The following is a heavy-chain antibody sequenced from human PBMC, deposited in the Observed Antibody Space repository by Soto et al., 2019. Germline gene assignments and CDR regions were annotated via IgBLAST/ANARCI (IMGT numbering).Heavy chain of an antibody. CDR2: INAGNGNT. V-gene: IGHV1-3*01. CDR3: ARQGAAVPTVPLIWFDP. CDR1: GYTFTSYA. Sequence: ASVKVSCKASGYTFTSYAMHWLRQAPGQRLEWMGWINAGNGNTKYSQKFQGRVTITRDTSASTAYMELSSLRSEDTAIYYCARQGAAVPTVPLIWFDPWGQGTLVTVSS. J-gene: IGHJ5*02. D-gene: IGHD6-13*01.